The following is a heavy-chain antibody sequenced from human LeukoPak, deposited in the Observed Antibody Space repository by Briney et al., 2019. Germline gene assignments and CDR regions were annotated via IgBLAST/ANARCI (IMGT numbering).Heavy chain of an antibody. V-gene: IGHV4-39*01. CDR3: ARRVYSGSYNWYFDL. J-gene: IGHJ2*01. CDR1: GGSISTSTYY. CDR2: ISYSGST. D-gene: IGHD1-26*01. Sequence: PSETLSLTCTVSGGSISTSTYYWGWIRQPPGKGLEWIGSISYSGSTYNNPSLKSRVTISVDTSKNQFTLKLSSVTAPDTAVYYCARRVYSGSYNWYFDLWGRGTLVTVSS.